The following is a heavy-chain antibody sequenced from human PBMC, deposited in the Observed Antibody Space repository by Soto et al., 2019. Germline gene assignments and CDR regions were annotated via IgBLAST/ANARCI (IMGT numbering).Heavy chain of an antibody. Sequence: GGSLRLSCAASGFTFSSYAMSWVRQAPGKGLEWVSAISGSGGSTYYADSVKGRFTISRDDSLYLQMTSLRGEDTAVYYCARDGYCSGGSCLDGMDVWGQGTTVTVSS. CDR3: ARDGYCSGGSCLDGMDV. CDR2: ISGSGGST. D-gene: IGHD2-15*01. V-gene: IGHV3-23*01. J-gene: IGHJ6*02. CDR1: GFTFSSYA.